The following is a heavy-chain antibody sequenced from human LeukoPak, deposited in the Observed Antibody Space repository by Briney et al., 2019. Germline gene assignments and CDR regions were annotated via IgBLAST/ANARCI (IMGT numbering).Heavy chain of an antibody. CDR2: ISAHNGNT. D-gene: IGHD2-8*01. J-gene: IGHJ6*03. CDR1: GYTFTSYG. V-gene: IGHV1-18*01. Sequence: ASVKVSCKASGYTFTSYGISWVRQAPGQGLEWMGWISAHNGNTNYAQKLQGRVTMTTDTSTSTAYMELRSLRSDDTAVYYCARGVRRGLMVLQYYYYYMDVWGKGTTVTISS. CDR3: ARGVRRGLMVLQYYYYYMDV.